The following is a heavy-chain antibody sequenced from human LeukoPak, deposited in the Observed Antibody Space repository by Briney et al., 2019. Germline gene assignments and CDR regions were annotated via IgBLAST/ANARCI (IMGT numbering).Heavy chain of an antibody. CDR1: GFAFSGSS. J-gene: IGHJ3*02. V-gene: IGHV3-73*01. D-gene: IGHD1-26*01. CDR3: ARGGSYLSAFDI. Sequence: PGGSLRLSCAASGFAFSGSSMHWVRQASGKGLEWVGRIRGKANTYATAYAASVKGRFTISRDDSKNTAYLQMNSLRAEDTAVYYCARGGSYLSAFDIWGQGTMVTVSS. CDR2: IRGKANTYAT.